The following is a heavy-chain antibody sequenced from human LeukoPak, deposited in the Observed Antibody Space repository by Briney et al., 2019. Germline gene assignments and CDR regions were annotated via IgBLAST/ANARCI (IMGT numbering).Heavy chain of an antibody. Sequence: PGGSLRLSCAASGFIFDNFWMSWVRQAPGKGLEWVANIKQDGSEIYYVDSVKGRFTISRDNAKKLLYLQMNSLRAEDTALYYCARDMSFSTSDWYGELDSWGQGTLVTVSS. D-gene: IGHD6-19*01. J-gene: IGHJ4*02. CDR1: GFIFDNFW. V-gene: IGHV3-7*05. CDR3: ARDMSFSTSDWYGELDS. CDR2: IKQDGSEI.